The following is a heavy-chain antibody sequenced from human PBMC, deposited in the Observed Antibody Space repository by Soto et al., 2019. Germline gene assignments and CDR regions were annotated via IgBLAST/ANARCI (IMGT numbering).Heavy chain of an antibody. CDR1: GGTFSSYA. D-gene: IGHD2-21*02. J-gene: IGHJ3*02. CDR3: ARARFSLAAIHDAFDI. CDR2: IIPIFGTA. Sequence: QVQLVQSGAEVKKPGSSVKVSCKASGGTFSSYAISWVRQAPGQGLEWMGGIIPIFGTANYAQKFQGRVTITADESTSTAYMELSSLRSEDTALYYCARARFSLAAIHDAFDIWGQGTMVTVSS. V-gene: IGHV1-69*01.